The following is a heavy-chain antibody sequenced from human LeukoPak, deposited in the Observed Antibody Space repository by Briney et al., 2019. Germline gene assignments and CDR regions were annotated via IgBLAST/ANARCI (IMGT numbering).Heavy chain of an antibody. CDR1: GFTASSNY. J-gene: IGHJ6*02. CDR3: ARGAAVPAAGFYYGMDV. Sequence: PGGSLRLSCAASGFTASSNYMSWVRQAPGKGLEWVSCISSTSSFIYYADSVKGRFTISRDNAKNSLFLQMNSLRAEDTAFYYCARGAAVPAAGFYYGMDVWGQGTTVTVSS. V-gene: IGHV3-21*04. D-gene: IGHD2-2*01. CDR2: ISSTSSFI.